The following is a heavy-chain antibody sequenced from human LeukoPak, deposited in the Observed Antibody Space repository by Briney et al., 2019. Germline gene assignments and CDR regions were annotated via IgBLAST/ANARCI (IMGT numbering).Heavy chain of an antibody. CDR1: GYTFTGYY. Sequence: ASVKDSCKASGYTFTGYYMHGVRQAPGQGREGMGWINPNRGGTNYAQRFQGRVTMTRDTSISTAYMELSRLTSDDTAVYYCARERRFLERVFASLYYYMDVWGKGNTVTVSS. V-gene: IGHV1-2*02. J-gene: IGHJ6*03. CDR2: INPNRGGT. CDR3: ARERRFLERVFASLYYYMDV. D-gene: IGHD3-3*01.